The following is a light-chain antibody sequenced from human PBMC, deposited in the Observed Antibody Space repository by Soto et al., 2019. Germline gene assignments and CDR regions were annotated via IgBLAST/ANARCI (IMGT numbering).Light chain of an antibody. CDR3: QQRSSWPLT. Sequence: EIVLTQSPATLSLSPGERATLSCRASQSVGSYFAWYQQKPGQAPRLLIYDAFSRATGIPARFSGSGSGTDCTLTISSLVPEDFAVYFCQQRSSWPLTFGGGTMVEIK. J-gene: IGKJ4*02. V-gene: IGKV3-11*01. CDR1: QSVGSY. CDR2: DAF.